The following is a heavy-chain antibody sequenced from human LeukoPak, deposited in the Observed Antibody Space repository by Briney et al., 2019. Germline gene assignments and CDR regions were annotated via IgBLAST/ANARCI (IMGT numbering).Heavy chain of an antibody. J-gene: IGHJ4*02. Sequence: GGSLRLSCAASGFTLSSYSMNWVRQAPGKGLEWVSYISSSSSYIHYADSVKGRFTISRDNAKNSLYLQMNSLRAEDTAVYYCASLGGTWYQIYWGQGTLVTVSS. CDR3: ASLGGTWYQIY. CDR1: GFTLSSYS. CDR2: ISSSSSYI. V-gene: IGHV3-21*01. D-gene: IGHD6-13*01.